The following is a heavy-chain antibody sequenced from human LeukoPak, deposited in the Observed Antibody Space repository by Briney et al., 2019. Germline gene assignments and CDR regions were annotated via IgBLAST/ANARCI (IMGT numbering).Heavy chain of an antibody. CDR3: ARDPRSSYYFDY. Sequence: PGGSLRLSCAASGFTFSSYEMNWVRQAPGKGLEWVAVISYDGSNKYYADSVKGRFTISRDNSKNTLYLQMNSLRAEDTAVYYCARDPRSSYYFDYWGQGTLVTVSS. CDR2: ISYDGSNK. V-gene: IGHV3-30*04. D-gene: IGHD6-6*01. J-gene: IGHJ4*02. CDR1: GFTFSSYE.